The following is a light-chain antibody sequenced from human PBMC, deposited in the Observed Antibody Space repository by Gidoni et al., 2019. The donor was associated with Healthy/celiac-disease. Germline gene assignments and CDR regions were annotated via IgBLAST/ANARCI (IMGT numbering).Light chain of an antibody. CDR2: GAS. Sequence: EIVLTQSPGTLSLSPGERATLSCRASQSVSSSYLAWYQQQTGQAPRLLIYGASSRATGIPDRFSGRGSGKDFTLTSSRLEPEDFAVYYCQQYGSSPRTFGGGTKVEIK. CDR1: QSVSSSY. J-gene: IGKJ4*01. V-gene: IGKV3-20*01. CDR3: QQYGSSPRT.